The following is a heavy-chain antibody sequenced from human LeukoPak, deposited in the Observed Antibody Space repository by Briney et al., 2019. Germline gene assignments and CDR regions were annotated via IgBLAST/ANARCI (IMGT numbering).Heavy chain of an antibody. CDR3: ARAAAARYCSGGACYARGMDV. CDR2: IWYDGSNK. D-gene: IGHD2-15*01. Sequence: PGGSLRLSCAASGFTFSSYGMHWVRQAPGKGLEWVAVIWYDGSNKYYADSEKGRFTISRDNSKNTLYLQMNSLRAEDTAVYYCARAAAARYCSGGACYARGMDVWGQGTTVTVSS. J-gene: IGHJ6*02. V-gene: IGHV3-33*01. CDR1: GFTFSSYG.